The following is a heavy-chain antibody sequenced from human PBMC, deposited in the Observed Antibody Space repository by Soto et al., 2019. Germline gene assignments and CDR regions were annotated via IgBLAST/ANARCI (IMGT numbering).Heavy chain of an antibody. Sequence: SETLSLTCTVSGGSISSYYWSWIRQPAGKGLEWIGRISPSGSTNYKPPPKTRVTMSVDTSKIQFSLKLSSVTAADTAVYYCARAPLSYDYGDFLDYWGQGTLVTVSS. CDR2: ISPSGST. CDR1: GGSISSYY. V-gene: IGHV4-4*07. J-gene: IGHJ4*02. CDR3: ARAPLSYDYGDFLDY. D-gene: IGHD4-17*01.